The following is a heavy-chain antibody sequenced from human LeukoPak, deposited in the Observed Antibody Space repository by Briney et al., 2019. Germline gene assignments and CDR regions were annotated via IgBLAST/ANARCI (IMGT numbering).Heavy chain of an antibody. D-gene: IGHD3-9*01. J-gene: IGHJ4*02. V-gene: IGHV3-23*01. CDR1: GFTISSYA. CDR2: ISGSGGST. CDR3: AKDAYDRTSYFDY. Sequence: GGSLRLSCAASGFTISSYAMNWVRQAPGKGLEWVSAISGSGGSTYYADSVKGRFTISRDNSKNTLYLQMNSLRAEDTAVYYCAKDAYDRTSYFDYWGQGTLVTVSS.